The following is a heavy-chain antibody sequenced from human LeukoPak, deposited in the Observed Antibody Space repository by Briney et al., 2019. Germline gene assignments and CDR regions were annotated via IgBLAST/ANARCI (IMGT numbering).Heavy chain of an antibody. J-gene: IGHJ4*02. Sequence: ASVKVSCKASGYTFTSYGISWVRQAPGKGLEWMGWISAYNGNTNYAQKLQGRVTMTTDTSTSTAYMELRSLRSDDTAVYYCARDEDIVVVPAAVFYWGQGTLVTVSS. CDR3: ARDEDIVVVPAAVFY. V-gene: IGHV1-18*04. CDR1: GYTFTSYG. D-gene: IGHD2-2*01. CDR2: ISAYNGNT.